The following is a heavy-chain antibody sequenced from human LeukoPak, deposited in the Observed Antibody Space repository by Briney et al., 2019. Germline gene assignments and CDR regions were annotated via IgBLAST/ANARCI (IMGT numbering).Heavy chain of an antibody. Sequence: ASVKVSCKASGGTFSSYAISWVRQAPGQGLEWMGGIIPIFGTANYAQKFQGRVTITADESTSTAYMELNSLRAEDTAVYYCARPNWGDFWSGYYRGIDYWGQGTLVTVSS. CDR2: IIPIFGTA. J-gene: IGHJ4*02. D-gene: IGHD3-3*01. V-gene: IGHV1-69*01. CDR3: ARPNWGDFWSGYYRGIDY. CDR1: GGTFSSYA.